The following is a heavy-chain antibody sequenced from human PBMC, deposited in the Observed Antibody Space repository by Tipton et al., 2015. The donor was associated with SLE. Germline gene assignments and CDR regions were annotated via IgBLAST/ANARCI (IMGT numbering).Heavy chain of an antibody. V-gene: IGHV1-69*01. J-gene: IGHJ4*02. D-gene: IGHD5-24*01. CDR2: IIPIFGTA. CDR3: ARDGRDSYKYFVV. CDR1: GGTFSSYA. Sequence: QMVQSGPEVKKPGSSVKVSCSASGGTFSSYAISWVRQTPGQGLEWMGGIIPIFGTANYAQKFQGRVTSTADESTSTAYMEVSSLRSEDTAGDYGARDGRDSYKYFVVGGQGTLVTVSS.